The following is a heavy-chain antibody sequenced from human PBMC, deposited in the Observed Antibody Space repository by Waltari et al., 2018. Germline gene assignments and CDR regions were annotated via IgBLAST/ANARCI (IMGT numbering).Heavy chain of an antibody. Sequence: EVQLLESGGGLVQPGGSLRLSCAASGFTFSSYAMSWVRQAPGKGLEWVSVIYSGGSTYYADSVKGRFTISRDNSKNTRYLQMNSLRAEDTAVYYCAKDHAEGFLEWLVYWGQGTLVTVSS. CDR2: IYSGGST. V-gene: IGHV3-23*03. CDR3: AKDHAEGFLEWLVY. CDR1: GFTFSSYA. J-gene: IGHJ4*02. D-gene: IGHD3-3*01.